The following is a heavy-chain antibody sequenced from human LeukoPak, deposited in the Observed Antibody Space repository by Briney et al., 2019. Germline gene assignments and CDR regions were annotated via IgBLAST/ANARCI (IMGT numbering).Heavy chain of an antibody. D-gene: IGHD5-12*01. CDR1: GYTFTSYD. CDR2: MNPNSGNT. V-gene: IGHV1-8*01. CDR3: ARHGYSGYAPGYGMDV. J-gene: IGHJ6*02. Sequence: ASVKVSCKASGYTFTSYDINWVRQATGQGLEWMGWMNPNSGNTGYAQKFQGRVTMTRNTSISTAYMELSSLRSEDTAVYYCARHGYSGYAPGYGMDVWGQGTTVTVSS.